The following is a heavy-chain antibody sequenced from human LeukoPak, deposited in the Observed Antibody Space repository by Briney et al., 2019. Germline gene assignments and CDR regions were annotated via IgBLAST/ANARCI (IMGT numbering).Heavy chain of an antibody. J-gene: IGHJ6*03. CDR3: ARDVVRMTPGHYYYYMDV. Sequence: ASVKVSCKASGYTFTSYGISWVRQAPGQGLEWMGRIIPIFGTANYAQKFQGRVTITTDESTSTAYMELSSLRSEDTAVYYCARDVVRMTPGHYYYYMDVWGKGTTVTVSS. CDR1: GYTFTSYG. V-gene: IGHV1-69*05. D-gene: IGHD2-2*01. CDR2: IIPIFGTA.